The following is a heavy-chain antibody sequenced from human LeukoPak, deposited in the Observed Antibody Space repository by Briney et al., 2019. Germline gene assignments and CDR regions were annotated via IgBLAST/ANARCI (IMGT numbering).Heavy chain of an antibody. V-gene: IGHV3-15*07. CDR1: GFTFTNAW. Sequence: PGGSLRLSCAASGFTFTNAWMNWVRQAPGKGLEWVGRIKSKADGETIDYAAPVKGRFTFSRDDSKNMLYLQMNSLKSEDTAVYYCSTLTSRGLSDSWGQGTLVTVSS. J-gene: IGHJ4*02. CDR2: IKSKADGETI. D-gene: IGHD1-20*01. CDR3: STLTSRGLSDS.